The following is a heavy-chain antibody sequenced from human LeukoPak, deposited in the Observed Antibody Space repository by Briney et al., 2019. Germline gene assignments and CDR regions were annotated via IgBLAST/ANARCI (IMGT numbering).Heavy chain of an antibody. V-gene: IGHV4-61*02. CDR1: GDSISSGGYY. CDR3: ARSWGYDFLWFDP. Sequence: SETLSLTCTVSGDSISSGGYYWSWIRQPAGKGLEWIGRIYTSGSTNYNPSLKSRVTISVDTSKNQFSLKLSSVTAADTAVYYCARSWGYDFLWFDPWGQGTLVTVSS. D-gene: IGHD3-3*01. CDR2: IYTSGST. J-gene: IGHJ5*02.